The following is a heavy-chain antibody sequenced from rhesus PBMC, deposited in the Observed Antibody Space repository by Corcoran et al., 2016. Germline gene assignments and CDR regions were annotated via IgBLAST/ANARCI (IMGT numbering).Heavy chain of an antibody. V-gene: IGHV4-165*01. D-gene: IGHD6-31*01. CDR3: AREIAAAGTGY. CDR1: GGSISGYY. CDR2: IDGGSGST. J-gene: IGHJ4*01. Sequence: QVQLQESGPGVVKPSETLSLTCAFSGGSISGYYLWSCIRQPPGKGLEWIGYIDGGSGSTSYNPSLKSLVIISIDTSKNQFSLRLSSVTAADTAVYYCAREIAAAGTGYWGQGVLVTVSS.